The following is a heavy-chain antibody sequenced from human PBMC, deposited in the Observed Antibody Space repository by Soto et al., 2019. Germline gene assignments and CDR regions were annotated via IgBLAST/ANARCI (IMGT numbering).Heavy chain of an antibody. CDR3: ARITSVDTAKGRDY. J-gene: IGHJ4*02. D-gene: IGHD5-18*01. Sequence: GGSLRLSCAASGFTFSSYWMSWVRQAPGKGLEWVANIKQDGSEKYYVDSVKGRFTISRDNAKNSLYLQMNSLRAEDTAVYYCARITSVDTAKGRDYWGQGTLVTVSS. CDR2: IKQDGSEK. V-gene: IGHV3-7*05. CDR1: GFTFSSYW.